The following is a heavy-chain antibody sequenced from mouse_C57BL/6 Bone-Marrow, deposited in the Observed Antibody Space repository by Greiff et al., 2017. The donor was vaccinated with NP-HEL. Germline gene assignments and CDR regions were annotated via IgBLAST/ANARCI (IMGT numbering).Heavy chain of an antibody. Sequence: VQLQQPGPELVKPGASVKLSCKASGYTFTSYWMHWVKQRPGQGLEWIGNINLINGGTNYNETFKSKATLTVDKSSSTVYMQLSSLTSEDSAVYYCARIGIYYNYDERYYGCWGQGATLTVSS. CDR1: GYTFTSYW. J-gene: IGHJ2*01. D-gene: IGHD2-4*01. V-gene: IGHV1-53*01. CDR2: INLINGGT. CDR3: ARIGIYYNYDERYYGC.